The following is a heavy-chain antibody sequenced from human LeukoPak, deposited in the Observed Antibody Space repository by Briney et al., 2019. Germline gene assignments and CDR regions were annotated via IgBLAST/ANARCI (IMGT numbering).Heavy chain of an antibody. Sequence: GGSLRLSCAASGFTFGLQAMSWVRQAPGKGLEWVSAISDASDSIYYADSVKGRFTISRDNAKNSLYLQMNSLRAEDTAVYYCARVRMATPSRGGLSVYWGQGTLVTVSS. CDR2: ISDASDSI. D-gene: IGHD5-24*01. V-gene: IGHV3-21*01. J-gene: IGHJ4*02. CDR3: ARVRMATPSRGGLSVY. CDR1: GFTFGLQA.